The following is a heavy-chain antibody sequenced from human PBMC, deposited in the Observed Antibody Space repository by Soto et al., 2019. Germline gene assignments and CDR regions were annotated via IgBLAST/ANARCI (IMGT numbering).Heavy chain of an antibody. J-gene: IGHJ4*02. Sequence: GASVKVSCTASGYTFTSYYRHWVRQAPGQGLEWMGIINPSGGSTSYAQKFQGRVTMTRDTSTSTVYMELSSLRSEDTAVYYCARVCCSGGSCYSIDYWGQGTLVTVSS. CDR3: ARVCCSGGSCYSIDY. CDR2: INPSGGST. D-gene: IGHD2-15*01. V-gene: IGHV1-46*01. CDR1: GYTFTSYY.